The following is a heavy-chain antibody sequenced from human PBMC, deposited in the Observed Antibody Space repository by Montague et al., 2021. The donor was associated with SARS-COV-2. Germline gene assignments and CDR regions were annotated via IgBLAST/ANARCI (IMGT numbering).Heavy chain of an antibody. D-gene: IGHD1-1*01. CDR3: ARAQNTCFIANCVNYFEV. V-gene: IGHV4-59*01. CDR1: GGSISSYY. CDR2: VHYTGST. J-gene: IGHJ4*02. Sequence: SETLSLTCEVSGGSISSYYWSWIRQSPGKGLEWIGYVHYTGSTKYNPSLKTRVTLSLDTPKNHFSLKLSSVTAADTAVYYCARAQNTCFIANCVNYFEVWGQGAQVTVSS.